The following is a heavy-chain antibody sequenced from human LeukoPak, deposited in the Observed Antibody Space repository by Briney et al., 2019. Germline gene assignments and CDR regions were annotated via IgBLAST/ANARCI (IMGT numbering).Heavy chain of an antibody. CDR2: ISYDGSNQ. Sequence: GGPLRLSCAASGFTFSSFVMHWVRQAPGKGLEWVAVISYDGSNQYYADSVKGRFTISRDNSKNTLYLQMSSLRAEDTAVYYCAKKKRELRGFDYWGQGTLVTVSS. CDR3: AKKKRELRGFDY. D-gene: IGHD1-7*01. CDR1: GFTFSSFV. V-gene: IGHV3-30*07. J-gene: IGHJ4*02.